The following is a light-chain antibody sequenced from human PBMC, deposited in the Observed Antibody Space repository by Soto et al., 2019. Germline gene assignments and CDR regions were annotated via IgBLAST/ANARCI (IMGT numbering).Light chain of an antibody. CDR2: GVS. CDR1: QSVGTN. Sequence: VMPHSPATLSVSPGEIVTLSCRASQSVGTNLAWYQQKPGQAPSLLISGVSTRATGIPNRFSGSGSGRQFTLTISRLQSEDFAVYYCQQYNNRPQTFGQGTKVDIK. CDR3: QQYNNRPQT. V-gene: IGKV3-15*01. J-gene: IGKJ1*01.